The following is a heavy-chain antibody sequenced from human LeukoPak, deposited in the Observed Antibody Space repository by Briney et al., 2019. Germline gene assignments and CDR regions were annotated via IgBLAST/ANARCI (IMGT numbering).Heavy chain of an antibody. CDR1: GYTFNKYA. J-gene: IGHJ3*02. V-gene: IGHV1-2*02. D-gene: IGHD3-22*01. Sequence: ASVKVSCKASGYTFNKYAMHWVRQAPGQGLEWMGWINPNSGGTNYAQKFQGRVTMTRDTSITTAYMNLSSLRPDDTALYYCASEYKYDSSGANAFDIWGQGTMVTVSS. CDR2: INPNSGGT. CDR3: ASEYKYDSSGANAFDI.